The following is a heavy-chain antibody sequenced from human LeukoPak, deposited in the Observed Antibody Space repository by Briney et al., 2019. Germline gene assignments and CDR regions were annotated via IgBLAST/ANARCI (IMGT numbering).Heavy chain of an antibody. CDR1: GFTFSDYY. CDR3: ARDFNTAMVTYCFDY. D-gene: IGHD5-18*01. CDR2: ISSSGSTI. Sequence: GGSLRLSCAASGFTFSDYYMSWIRQAPGKGLEWVSYISSSGSTIYYADSVKGRFTISRDNAKNSLYLQMNSLRAEDTAVYYCARDFNTAMVTYCFDYWGQGTLVTVSS. J-gene: IGHJ4*02. V-gene: IGHV3-11*01.